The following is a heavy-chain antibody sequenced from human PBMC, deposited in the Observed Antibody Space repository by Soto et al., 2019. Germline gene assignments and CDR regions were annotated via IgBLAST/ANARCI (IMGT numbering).Heavy chain of an antibody. CDR3: ARVAVTMVRGVIITNWFDP. Sequence: SETLSLTCAVYGGSFSGYYWSWIRQPPGKGLEWIGGINHSGSTNYNPSLKSRVTISVDTSKNQFSLKLSSVTAADTAVYYCARVAVTMVRGVIITNWFDPWGQGTLVTVSS. D-gene: IGHD3-10*01. J-gene: IGHJ5*02. CDR1: GGSFSGYY. V-gene: IGHV4-34*01. CDR2: INHSGST.